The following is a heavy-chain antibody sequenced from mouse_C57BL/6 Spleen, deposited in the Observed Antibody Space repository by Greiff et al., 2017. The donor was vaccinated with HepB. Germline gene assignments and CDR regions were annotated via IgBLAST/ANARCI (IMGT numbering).Heavy chain of an antibody. CDR1: GYTFTSYW. CDR2: IDPSDSYT. Sequence: VQLQQPGAELVKPGASVKLSCKASGYTFTSYWMQWVKQRPGQGLEWIGEIDPSDSYTNYNQKFKGKATLTVDTSSSTAYMQLSSLTSEDSAVYYCARGVFITTVVATDYAMDYWGQGTSVTVSS. CDR3: ARGVFITTVVATDYAMDY. D-gene: IGHD1-1*01. V-gene: IGHV1-50*01. J-gene: IGHJ4*01.